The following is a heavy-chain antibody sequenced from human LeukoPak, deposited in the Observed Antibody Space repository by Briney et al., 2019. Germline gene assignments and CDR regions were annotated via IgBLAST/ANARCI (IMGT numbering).Heavy chain of an antibody. CDR2: ISETGDR. D-gene: IGHD3-3*01. Sequence: GGSLRLSCAASGFTFSSNAMSWVRQAPGKGLEWVSTISETGDRYDADSVKGRFTISRDNSKNRVDLQMNSLRAEDTAVYYCAKDEKSTTIFGVVIDYYYYMDVWGKGTTVTVSS. V-gene: IGHV3-23*01. CDR3: AKDEKSTTIFGVVIDYYYYMDV. J-gene: IGHJ6*03. CDR1: GFTFSSNA.